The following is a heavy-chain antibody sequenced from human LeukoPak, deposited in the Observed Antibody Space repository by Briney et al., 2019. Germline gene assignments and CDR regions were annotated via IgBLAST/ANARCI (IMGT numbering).Heavy chain of an antibody. CDR3: AREWKKTGAFDY. J-gene: IGHJ4*02. D-gene: IGHD1-1*01. CDR1: GFTFSSYA. V-gene: IGHV3-30-3*01. CDR2: ISYDGSNK. Sequence: GGSLRLSCAASGFTFSSYAMHWVRQAPGKGLEWVAVISYDGSNKYYADSVKGRFTISRDNSENTLYLQMSGLRAEDTAVYYCAREWKKTGAFDYWGQGTLVTVSS.